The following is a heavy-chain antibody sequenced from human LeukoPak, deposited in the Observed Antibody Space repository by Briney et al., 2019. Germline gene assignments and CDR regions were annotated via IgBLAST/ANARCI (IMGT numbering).Heavy chain of an antibody. J-gene: IGHJ4*02. CDR1: GVTFSGYS. V-gene: IGHV3-21*01. CDR2: ITATSRHI. D-gene: IGHD3-10*01. CDR3: ARDLYGSGRYQRDY. Sequence: GGSLRLSCAAPGVTFSGYSVNWVRQAPGKGLEWVSAITATSRHIYYADSVKGRFTISRDNAKNSLYLQMNSLRAEDTAVYYCARDLYGSGRYQRDYWGQGTLVTVSS.